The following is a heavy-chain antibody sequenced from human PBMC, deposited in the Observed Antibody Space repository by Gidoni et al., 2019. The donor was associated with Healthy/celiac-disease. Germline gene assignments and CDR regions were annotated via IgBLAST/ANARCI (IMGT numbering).Heavy chain of an antibody. Sequence: EVQLVESGGGLVQPGRSLRLSCAASGFPFDDYAMHWVRQAPGKGLEWVSGISWNSGSIGYADSVKGRFTISRDNAKNSLYLQMNSLRAEDTALYYCAKDLRITMIEDRTGDAFDIWGQGTMVTVSS. J-gene: IGHJ3*02. CDR2: ISWNSGSI. CDR1: GFPFDDYA. V-gene: IGHV3-9*01. CDR3: AKDLRITMIEDRTGDAFDI. D-gene: IGHD3-10*02.